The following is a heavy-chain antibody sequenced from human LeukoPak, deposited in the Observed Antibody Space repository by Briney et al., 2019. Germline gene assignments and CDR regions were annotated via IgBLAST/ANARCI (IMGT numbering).Heavy chain of an antibody. V-gene: IGHV3-7*01. D-gene: IGHD3-22*01. Sequence: GGSLRLSCAASGFTFSSYWMSWVRQAPGKGLEWVANIKQDGSEKYYVDSVKGRFTISRDNAKNSLYLQMNSLRAEDTAVYYCARGFGAGFKDYYDSSGYYYFDYWGQGTLVTVSS. J-gene: IGHJ4*02. CDR3: ARGFGAGFKDYYDSSGYYYFDY. CDR1: GFTFSSYW. CDR2: IKQDGSEK.